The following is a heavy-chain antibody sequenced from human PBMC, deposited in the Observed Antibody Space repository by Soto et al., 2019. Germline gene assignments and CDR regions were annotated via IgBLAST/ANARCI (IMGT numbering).Heavy chain of an antibody. CDR2: IYSSGST. V-gene: IGHV4-4*07. CDR1: GDSISSYY. J-gene: IGHJ5*02. CDR3: AKGARYNWNYGDWFDP. Sequence: LSLTCTVSGDSISSYYWSWIRQPAGKGLEWIGRIYSSGSTNYNPSLKSRVTMSVDTSKNQFPLKLSSVTAADTAVYYCAKGARYNWNYGDWFDPWRQGTLVTVSS. D-gene: IGHD1-7*01.